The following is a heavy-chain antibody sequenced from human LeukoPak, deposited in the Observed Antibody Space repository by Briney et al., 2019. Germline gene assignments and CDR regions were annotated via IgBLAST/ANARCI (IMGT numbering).Heavy chain of an antibody. CDR1: GFTFSSYW. Sequence: GGSLRLSCAASGFTFSSYWMSWVRQAPGKGLEWVANIKQDGSEKYYVDSVKGRFTISRDNAKNSLYLQMNSLRAEDTAVYYCARASPATTVIFHSYDAFDIWGQGTMVTVSS. J-gene: IGHJ3*02. V-gene: IGHV3-7*01. CDR3: ARASPATTVIFHSYDAFDI. D-gene: IGHD4-11*01. CDR2: IKQDGSEK.